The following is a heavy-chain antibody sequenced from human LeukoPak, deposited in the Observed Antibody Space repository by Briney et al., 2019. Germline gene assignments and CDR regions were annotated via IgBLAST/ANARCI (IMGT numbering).Heavy chain of an antibody. J-gene: IGHJ6*02. V-gene: IGHV1-46*01. D-gene: IGHD6-19*01. Sequence: GASVKVSCKASGYTFTSYYMHWVRQAPGQGLEWMGIINPSGGSTSYAQKFQGRVTMTRDTSTSTVYMELSSLRSEDTAVYYCARDRGQWLYYYYGMDVWGQGTTVTVSS. CDR2: INPSGGST. CDR1: GYTFTSYY. CDR3: ARDRGQWLYYYYGMDV.